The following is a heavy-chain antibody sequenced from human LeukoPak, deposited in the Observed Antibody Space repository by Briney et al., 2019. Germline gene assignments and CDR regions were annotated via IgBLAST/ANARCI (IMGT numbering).Heavy chain of an antibody. V-gene: IGHV3-7*01. CDR1: GFTFSNAW. D-gene: IGHD1-26*01. CDR2: IKQDGSEK. J-gene: IGHJ3*02. Sequence: GGSLRLSCAASGFTFSNAWMSWVRQAPGKGLEWVANIKQDGSEKYYVDSVKGRFTISRDNAKNSLYLQMNSLRAEDTAVYYCARRTYSGSSGNAFDIWGQGTMVTVSS. CDR3: ARRTYSGSSGNAFDI.